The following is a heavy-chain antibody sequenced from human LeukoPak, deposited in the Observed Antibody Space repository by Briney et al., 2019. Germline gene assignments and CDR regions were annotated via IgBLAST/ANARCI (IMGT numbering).Heavy chain of an antibody. Sequence: SETLSLTCTVSGYSISSGYYWGWIRQPPGKGLEWIGSIYHSGSTYYNPSLRSRVTISVDTSKNQFSLKLNSVTAADTAVYFCASASTTFDDWGQGTLVTVSS. CDR2: IYHSGST. CDR3: ASASTTFDD. CDR1: GYSISSGYY. J-gene: IGHJ4*02. V-gene: IGHV4-38-2*02. D-gene: IGHD1-14*01.